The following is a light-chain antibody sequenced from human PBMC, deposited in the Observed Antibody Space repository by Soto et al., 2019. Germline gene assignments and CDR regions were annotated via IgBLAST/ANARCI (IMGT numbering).Light chain of an antibody. CDR1: QSVSSN. J-gene: IGKJ5*01. CDR3: QQYHNWPIT. Sequence: ELVLALPRPPLSISPGKRPTLSYRASQSVSSNLAWHQQNPGQAPRILMYDASTRATGISARFSGSGSGTEFTLTISSLQSEDFAVYYCQQYHNWPITFGQGTRLEIK. V-gene: IGKV3-15*01. CDR2: DAS.